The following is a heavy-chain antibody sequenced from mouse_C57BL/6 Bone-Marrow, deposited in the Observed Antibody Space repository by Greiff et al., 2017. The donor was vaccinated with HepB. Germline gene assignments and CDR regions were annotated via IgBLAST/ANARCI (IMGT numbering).Heavy chain of an antibody. CDR3: TTRVFITTVVALYYYAMDY. V-gene: IGHV14-4*01. CDR2: IDPENGDT. Sequence: VQLQQSGAELVRPGASLKLSCTASGFNIKDDYMHWVKQRPEQGLEWIGWIDPENGDTEYASKFQGKATITADTSSNTAYLQLSSLTSEDTAVYYCTTRVFITTVVALYYYAMDYWGQGTSVTVSS. D-gene: IGHD1-1*01. CDR1: GFNIKDDY. J-gene: IGHJ4*01.